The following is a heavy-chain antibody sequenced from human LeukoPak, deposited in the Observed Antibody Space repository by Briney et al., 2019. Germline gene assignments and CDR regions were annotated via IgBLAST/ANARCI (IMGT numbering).Heavy chain of an antibody. CDR1: GFTFGDYY. D-gene: IGHD4-11*01. CDR2: ISSSGSTI. V-gene: IGHV3-11*04. Sequence: PGGSLRLSCAASGFTFGDYYMSWIRQAPGKGLEWVSYISSSGSTIYYADSVKGRFTISRDNAKNSLYLQMNSLRAEDTAVYYCARVRRDSNPSYVDYWGQGALVTVSS. CDR3: ARVRRDSNPSYVDY. J-gene: IGHJ4*02.